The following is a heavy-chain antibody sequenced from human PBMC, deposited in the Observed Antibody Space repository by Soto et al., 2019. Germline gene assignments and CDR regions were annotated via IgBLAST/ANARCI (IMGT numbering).Heavy chain of an antibody. CDR3: ASELHRSSSDS. CDR2: IKADGSET. D-gene: IGHD6-6*01. V-gene: IGHV3-7*01. J-gene: IGHJ5*01. CDR1: GFTFSSYG. Sequence: GGSLRLSCEASGFTFSSYGMSWVRQAPGKGLEWVAKIKADGSETYYVDSVKGRFTISRDNSKNSLYLQMNSLRAEDTAGYYCASELHRSSSDSWGQGTRVPVSS.